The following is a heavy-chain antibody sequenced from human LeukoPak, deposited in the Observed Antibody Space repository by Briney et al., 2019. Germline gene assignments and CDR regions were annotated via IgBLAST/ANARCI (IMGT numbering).Heavy chain of an antibody. Sequence: QPGGSLRLSCAASGFTFSSYAMSWVRQAPGKGLEWVSAISGSGGSTYYADSVKGRFTISRDNSKNTLYLQMNSLRAEDTAVYYCAKDYEYCSSTSCYPSYYFDYWGQGTLVTVSS. D-gene: IGHD2-2*01. CDR1: GFTFSSYA. CDR2: ISGSGGST. CDR3: AKDYEYCSSTSCYPSYYFDY. J-gene: IGHJ4*02. V-gene: IGHV3-23*01.